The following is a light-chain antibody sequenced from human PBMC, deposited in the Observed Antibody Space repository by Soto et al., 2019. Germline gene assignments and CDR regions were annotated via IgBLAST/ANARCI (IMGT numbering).Light chain of an antibody. CDR2: DSS. Sequence: EVVMTQSPATLSVSPGERATLSCRASQSVSSNLAWYQQKPGQAPRLLIYDSSTRPTGIPARFSGSGSGTEFTLTIDSLQSEDFAVYYCQQYNNWPRTFGQGTKVEPK. J-gene: IGKJ1*01. CDR3: QQYNNWPRT. CDR1: QSVSSN. V-gene: IGKV3-15*01.